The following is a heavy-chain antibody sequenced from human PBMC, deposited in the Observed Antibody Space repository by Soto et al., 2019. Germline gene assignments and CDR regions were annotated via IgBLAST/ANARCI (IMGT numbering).Heavy chain of an antibody. Sequence: EVQLVESGGGLVQPGKALRLSCAASGFTFSKYWIHWVRQAPGKGPVWVSYISSDGTTTDYADSVKGRFTISRDNAKNTLYLQMDSLRAEDTAVYYCAIQDYTNDVCLEAAVTVGGALEYWGQGAQVTVSS. CDR1: GFTFSKYW. CDR2: ISSDGTTT. V-gene: IGHV3-74*01. J-gene: IGHJ4*02. D-gene: IGHD2-8*01. CDR3: AIQDYTNDVCLEAAVTVGGALEY.